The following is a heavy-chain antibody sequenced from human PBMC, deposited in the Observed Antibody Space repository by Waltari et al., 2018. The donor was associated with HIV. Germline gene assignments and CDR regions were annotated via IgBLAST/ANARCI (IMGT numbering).Heavy chain of an antibody. CDR3: ARDHGFGYSSGF. CDR1: GFTFSSSS. J-gene: IGHJ4*02. Sequence: EVQLVESGGGLVKPGGSLRLSCAVSGFTFSSSSMNWVRQAPGKGLEWVSSISSSSSYIYYADSVKGRFTISRDNAKNSLYLQMNSLRAEDTAVYYCARDHGFGYSSGFWGQGTLVTVSS. V-gene: IGHV3-21*01. D-gene: IGHD6-19*01. CDR2: ISSSSSYI.